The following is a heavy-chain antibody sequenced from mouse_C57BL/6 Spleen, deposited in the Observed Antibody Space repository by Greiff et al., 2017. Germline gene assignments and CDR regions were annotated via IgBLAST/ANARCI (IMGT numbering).Heavy chain of an antibody. CDR3: ARRGDYDVQGWYFDV. D-gene: IGHD2-4*01. J-gene: IGHJ1*03. CDR1: GFTFSDYG. V-gene: IGHV5-15*01. Sequence: EVKLMESGGGLVQPGGSLKLSCAASGFTFSDYGMAWVRQAPRKGPEWVAFISNLAYSIYYADTVTGRFTIARGNAKNTLYLEMSSLRSEDTAMYYCARRGDYDVQGWYFDVWGTGTTVTVSS. CDR2: ISNLAYSI.